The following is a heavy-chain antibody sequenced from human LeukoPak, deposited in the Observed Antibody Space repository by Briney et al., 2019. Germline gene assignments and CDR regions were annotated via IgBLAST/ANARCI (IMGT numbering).Heavy chain of an antibody. Sequence: PSETLSLTCDVSGGSLSSGGYSWSWIRQPPGKGLEWIGYIYHSGSTYYNPSLKSRVTISVDRSKNQFSLELSSVTAADTAVYYCGTMDVWGQGTTVTVSS. CDR3: GTMDV. J-gene: IGHJ6*02. V-gene: IGHV4-30-2*01. CDR1: GGSLSSGGYS. CDR2: IYHSGST.